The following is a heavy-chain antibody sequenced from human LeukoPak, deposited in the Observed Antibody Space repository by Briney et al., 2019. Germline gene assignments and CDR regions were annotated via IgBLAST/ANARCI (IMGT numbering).Heavy chain of an antibody. CDR2: ISYDGSNK. J-gene: IGHJ4*02. CDR1: GFTFSSYA. V-gene: IGHV3-30*15. Sequence: GRSLRLSCAASGFTFSSYAMHWVRQAPGKGLEWVAVISYDGSNKYYADSVKGRFTISRDNSKNTLYLQMSSLRAEDTAVYYCARGGVTMVREYYFDYWGQGTLVAVSS. CDR3: ARGGVTMVREYYFDY. D-gene: IGHD3-10*01.